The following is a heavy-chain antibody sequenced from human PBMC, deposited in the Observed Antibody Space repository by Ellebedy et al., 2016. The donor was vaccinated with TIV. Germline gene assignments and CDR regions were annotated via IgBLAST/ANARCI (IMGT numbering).Heavy chain of an antibody. CDR1: GFTFSSYS. D-gene: IGHD3-9*01. J-gene: IGHJ2*01. CDR2: ISWNSGSI. Sequence: SLKISXAASGFTFSSYSMNWVRQAPGKGLEWVSGISWNSGSIGYADSVKGRFTISRDNAKNSLYLQMNSLRAEDTALYYCAKDRNYDILAYFDLWGRGTLVTVSS. CDR3: AKDRNYDILAYFDL. V-gene: IGHV3-9*01.